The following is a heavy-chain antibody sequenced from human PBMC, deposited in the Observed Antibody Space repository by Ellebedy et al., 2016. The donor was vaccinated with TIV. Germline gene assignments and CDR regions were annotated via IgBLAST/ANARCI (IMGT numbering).Heavy chain of an antibody. Sequence: GESLKIPCAASGFTFSSHGMAWVRQAPGKGLEWLSGIPGGGDTTYYADSVKGRFTISRDNSKNTLFLQLSSLRAEDTAVFYCVRVMWPVPGPVDPFDYWGQGTPVTVSS. CDR3: VRVMWPVPGPVDPFDY. V-gene: IGHV3-23*01. D-gene: IGHD6-19*01. J-gene: IGHJ4*02. CDR1: GFTFSSHG. CDR2: IPGGGDTT.